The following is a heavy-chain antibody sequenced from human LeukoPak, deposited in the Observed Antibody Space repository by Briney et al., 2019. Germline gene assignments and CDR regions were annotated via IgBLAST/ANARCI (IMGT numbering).Heavy chain of an antibody. J-gene: IGHJ4*02. CDR3: ARGNCSSTSCPHRFFDY. CDR1: GGSFSGYY. Sequence: SETLSLTCAVYGGSFSGYYWSWIRQPPGKGREWIGEINHSGSTNYNPSLKSRVTISVDTSKNQFSLKLSSVTAADTAVYYCARGNCSSTSCPHRFFDYWGQGTLVTVSS. D-gene: IGHD2-2*01. V-gene: IGHV4-34*01. CDR2: INHSGST.